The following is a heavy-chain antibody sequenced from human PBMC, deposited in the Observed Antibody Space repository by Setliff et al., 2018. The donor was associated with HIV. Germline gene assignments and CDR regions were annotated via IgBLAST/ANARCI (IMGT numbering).Heavy chain of an antibody. V-gene: IGHV4-39*01. CDR3: ARGHTPMAPLPFDC. J-gene: IGHJ4*02. Sequence: PSETLSLTCIVSGGSISPTNYCWGWIRQTPGQGLEWIGTVCYSGGTYYNPSLMGRVTISIDTSKNQFSLNLSSVAAADTAVYYCARGHTPMAPLPFDCWGQGTLVTVSS. D-gene: IGHD5-18*01. CDR2: VCYSGGT. CDR1: GGSISPTNYC.